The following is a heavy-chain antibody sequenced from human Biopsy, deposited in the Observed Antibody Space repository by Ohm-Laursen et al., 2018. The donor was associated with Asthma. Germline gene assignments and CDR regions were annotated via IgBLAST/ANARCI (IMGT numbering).Heavy chain of an antibody. CDR3: AKRRGYGSHDIDY. J-gene: IGHJ4*02. CDR2: ISYDGNHK. CDR1: GFMFSSFG. V-gene: IGHV3-30*18. Sequence: SLRLSCSASGFMFSSFGMHWVRQAPGKGLEWVAVISYDGNHKFYEDSVKGRFTISRDNSKNTLYLQMNSLRTEDTAVYYCAKRRGYGSHDIDYWGQGTLVTVSS. D-gene: IGHD2-15*01.